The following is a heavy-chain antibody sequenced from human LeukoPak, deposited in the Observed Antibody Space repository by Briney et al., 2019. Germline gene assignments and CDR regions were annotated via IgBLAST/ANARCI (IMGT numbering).Heavy chain of an antibody. J-gene: IGHJ6*03. CDR3: ASTDPATTTYYHYFYYMDV. V-gene: IGHV4-39*01. CDR1: GGSISNSRYY. D-gene: IGHD1-1*01. Sequence: KPSETLSLTCTVSGGSISNSRYYWGWIRQPPGKGLEWIGSVYHSGSTYYNPSLKSRVTISVDTSKNQFSLKLSSVTAAETAVYYCASTDPATTTYYHYFYYMDVWGKGTTVTVS. CDR2: VYHSGST.